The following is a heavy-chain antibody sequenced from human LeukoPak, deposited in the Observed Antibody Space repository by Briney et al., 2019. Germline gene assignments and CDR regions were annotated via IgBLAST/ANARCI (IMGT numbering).Heavy chain of an antibody. Sequence: SETLSLTCTVSGGSISTSNYYWGWLRQPPGKGLVWIGNIFYSGSTYYSPSLKSRVTISLDTSRNQSSLKLNSVTAADTAVYYCARDGPTAAADIDYWGQGTLVTVSS. V-gene: IGHV4-39*07. J-gene: IGHJ4*02. CDR2: IFYSGST. D-gene: IGHD6-13*01. CDR3: ARDGPTAAADIDY. CDR1: GGSISTSNYY.